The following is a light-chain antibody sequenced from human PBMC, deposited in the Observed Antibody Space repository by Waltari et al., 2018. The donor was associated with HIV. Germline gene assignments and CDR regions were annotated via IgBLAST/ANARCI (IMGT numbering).Light chain of an antibody. CDR1: SSDVGGFTS. CDR3: SSYTSSSTLVV. V-gene: IGLV2-14*01. J-gene: IGLJ2*01. Sequence: QSALTQPASVSGSPGQSITISCTGISSDVGGFTSVSWYQPHPGKAPRLMVYEVRNRPSGVSNRFSGSKSGNTASLTISGLQAEDEADYYCSSYTSSSTLVVFGGGTKLTVL. CDR2: EVR.